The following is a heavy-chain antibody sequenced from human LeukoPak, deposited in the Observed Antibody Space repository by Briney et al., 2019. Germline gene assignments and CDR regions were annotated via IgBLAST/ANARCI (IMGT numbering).Heavy chain of an antibody. Sequence: ASVKVSCKASGYTFTGYYMRWARQAPGQGLEWMGWINPNSGDTNYAQKFQGRVTMTRDTSISTAYMELSRLRADDTAVYYCARDGNFDYWGQGTLVTVSS. CDR3: ARDGNFDY. CDR1: GYTFTGYY. V-gene: IGHV1-2*02. D-gene: IGHD1-26*01. J-gene: IGHJ4*02. CDR2: INPNSGDT.